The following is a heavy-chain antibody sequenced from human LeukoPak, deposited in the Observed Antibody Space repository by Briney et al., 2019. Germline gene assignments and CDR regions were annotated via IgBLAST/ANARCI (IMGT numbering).Heavy chain of an antibody. CDR2: ISDSGGST. Sequence: GGSLRLSCAASGFTFSNYAMSWVRQAPGKGLEWVSAISDSGGSTYYADSVKGRFTISRDNSKNTLYLQMNSLRAEDMAVYYCAKTPAMRVIRTRIDSWGQGTLVTVSS. V-gene: IGHV3-23*01. J-gene: IGHJ4*02. D-gene: IGHD3-22*01. CDR3: AKTPAMRVIRTRIDS. CDR1: GFTFSNYA.